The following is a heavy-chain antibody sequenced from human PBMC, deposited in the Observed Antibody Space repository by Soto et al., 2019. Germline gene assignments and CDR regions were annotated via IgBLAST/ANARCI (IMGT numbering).Heavy chain of an antibody. CDR2: ISGSGGST. Sequence: GGSMRLSCAASGFTFSSYAMSWVRQAPGKGLEWVSAISGSGGSTYYADSVKGRFTISRDNSKNTLYLQMNSLRAEDTAVYYCTKENWKTKVTNFDYWGQGTLVTVSS. J-gene: IGHJ4*02. D-gene: IGHD4-17*01. CDR3: TKENWKTKVTNFDY. V-gene: IGHV3-23*01. CDR1: GFTFSSYA.